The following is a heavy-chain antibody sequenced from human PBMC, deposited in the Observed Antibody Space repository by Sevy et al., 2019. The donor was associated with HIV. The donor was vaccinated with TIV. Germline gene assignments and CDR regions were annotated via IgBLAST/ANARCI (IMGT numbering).Heavy chain of an antibody. CDR1: GFTFRSYS. V-gene: IGHV3-21*01. D-gene: IGHD1-20*01. J-gene: IGHJ6*02. CDR2: ITSSSSFI. CDR3: ARPTSGLSEYEPLDNTRFYGMDV. Sequence: GALRLSCAASGFTFRSYSMNWVRQAPGRGLEWVSSITSSSSFIFYADSVKGRFTISRDNAKNSLFLQMNSLRAEDTAVYYCARPTSGLSEYEPLDNTRFYGMDVWGQGTTVTVSS.